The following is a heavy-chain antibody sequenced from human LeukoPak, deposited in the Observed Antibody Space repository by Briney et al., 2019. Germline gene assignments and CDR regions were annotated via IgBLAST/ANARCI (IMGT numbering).Heavy chain of an antibody. CDR3: ARSYDFWSGYYHYFDY. J-gene: IGHJ4*02. D-gene: IGHD3-3*01. Sequence: ASVKVSCKASGGTFSSYAISWVRQAPGQGLEWMGGIIPIFGTANYAQKFQGRVTITADESTCTAYMELSSLRSEDTAVYYCARSYDFWSGYYHYFDYWGQGTLVTVSS. CDR1: GGTFSSYA. V-gene: IGHV1-69*13. CDR2: IIPIFGTA.